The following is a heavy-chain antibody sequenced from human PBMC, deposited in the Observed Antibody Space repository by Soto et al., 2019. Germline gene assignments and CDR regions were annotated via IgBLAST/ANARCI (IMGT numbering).Heavy chain of an antibody. D-gene: IGHD6-13*01. CDR3: ARDRSSSWFCLNH. Sequence: GKALKISCAPFGFTFSSYGMHWVRQAPGKGLEWVAVIWYDGSNKYYADSVKGRFTISRDNSKNTLYLQMNSLRAEDTAVYYCARDRSSSWFCLNHRGQGALVPVSS. V-gene: IGHV3-33*01. J-gene: IGHJ4*02. CDR2: IWYDGSNK. CDR1: GFTFSSYG.